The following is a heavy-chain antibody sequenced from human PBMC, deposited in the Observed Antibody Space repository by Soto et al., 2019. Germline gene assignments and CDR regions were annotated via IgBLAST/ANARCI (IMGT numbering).Heavy chain of an antibody. Sequence: QVQLVESGGGVVQPGRSLRLSCAASGFTFSNYGMHWVRQAPGKGLEWVAVIWYDGSNKYYADSVKGRFTISRDNSKNTVEVQIDSLRAEDKAVYYCARDPSHGSGSYLDYWGQGTLVTVSS. CDR1: GFTFSNYG. V-gene: IGHV3-33*01. CDR2: IWYDGSNK. CDR3: ARDPSHGSGSYLDY. D-gene: IGHD3-10*01. J-gene: IGHJ4*02.